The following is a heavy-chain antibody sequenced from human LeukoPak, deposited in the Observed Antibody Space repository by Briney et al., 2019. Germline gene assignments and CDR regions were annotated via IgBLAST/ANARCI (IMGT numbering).Heavy chain of an antibody. Sequence: SETLSLTCTVSGGSISSYYWSWIRQPPGKGLEWIGYIYYSGSTNYNPSLKSRVTISVDTSKNQFSLKLNSVTAADTAVYYCARAGGYGLIDYWGQGTMVTVSS. J-gene: IGHJ4*02. D-gene: IGHD5-18*01. V-gene: IGHV4-59*01. CDR3: ARAGGYGLIDY. CDR2: IYYSGST. CDR1: GGSISSYY.